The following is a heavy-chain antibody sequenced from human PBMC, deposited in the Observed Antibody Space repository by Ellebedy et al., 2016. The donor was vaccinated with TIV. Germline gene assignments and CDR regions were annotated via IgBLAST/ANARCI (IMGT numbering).Heavy chain of an antibody. CDR2: VHYSGNT. V-gene: IGHV4-39*01. Sequence: MPSETLSLTCTVSGVSMSSGDYYWGWIRQPPGKGLEWIGSVHYSGNTYYNPSLKSRLTMSIDTSKNQFSLRLNSVAAADTAVYHCARQGVASTQWTFDFWGQGMMVTVSS. CDR1: GVSMSSGDYY. CDR3: ARQGVASTQWTFDF. D-gene: IGHD2-8*01. J-gene: IGHJ3*01.